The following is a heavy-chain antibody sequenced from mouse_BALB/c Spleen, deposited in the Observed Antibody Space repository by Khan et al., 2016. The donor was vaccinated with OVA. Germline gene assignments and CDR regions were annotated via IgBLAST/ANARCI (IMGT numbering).Heavy chain of an antibody. D-gene: IGHD2-2*01. CDR2: INPYYGSS. Sequence: IQLVQSGPEPVRPGASVKISCKASGYSFTDYMMYWVKQSHGKSLEWIGNINPYYGSSNYNLKFKDKATLTVDRSSSTAYMQLNSLTSEDSEVYFCARAGWLQGLLAYWGQGTLVTVSA. CDR1: GYSFTDYM. J-gene: IGHJ3*01. CDR3: ARAGWLQGLLAY. V-gene: IGHV1-39*01.